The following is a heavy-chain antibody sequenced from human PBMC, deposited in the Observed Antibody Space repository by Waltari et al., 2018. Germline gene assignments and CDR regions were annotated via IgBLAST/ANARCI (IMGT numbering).Heavy chain of an antibody. CDR1: GGSFS. CDR2: INHRGSI. J-gene: IGHJ4*02. D-gene: IGHD6-13*01. V-gene: IGHV4-34*01. Sequence: QVQPQQWGAGLLKPSETLSLTCAVSGGSFSWIRQPPGQGREWIGEINHRGSISLTPSLNSRFTMSVDTSKNQLSLRLTSVTAADTAVYYCARGLETGTSSWHYFDSWGQGTLVTVSS. CDR3: ARGLETGTSSWHYFDS.